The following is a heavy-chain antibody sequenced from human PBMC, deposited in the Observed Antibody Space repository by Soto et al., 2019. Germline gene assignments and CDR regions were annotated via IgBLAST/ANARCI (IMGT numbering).Heavy chain of an antibody. CDR1: GFTFSSYA. V-gene: IGHV3-23*01. J-gene: IGHJ3*01. D-gene: IGHD6-19*01. Sequence: EVQLLESGGGLVQPGGSLTLSCAASGFTFSSYAMSWLRQAPGKGLEWVSAIDDTGDNTHYADSVKGRFTFSRDNSKNTLYLQMNSLRAEDPALYYCAKQVTGWFNDAFDVWGQGTMVTVSS. CDR3: AKQVTGWFNDAFDV. CDR2: IDDTGDNT.